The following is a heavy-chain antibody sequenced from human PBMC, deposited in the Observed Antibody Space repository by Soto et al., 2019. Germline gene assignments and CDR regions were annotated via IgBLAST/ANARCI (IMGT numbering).Heavy chain of an antibody. CDR1: GFSLNTSGLG. J-gene: IGHJ6*02. Sequence: QITLKESGPTLVRPTQTLTLTCTFSGFSLNTSGLGVGWIRQPPGKALEWLALIYWDDDKRYSPSLKSRLTITKDTSKNQVVLTMTNMDPVDTATYYCAHSRCGGDCLQSYSSHYYYGMDVWGQGTTVTDSS. CDR3: AHSRCGGDCLQSYSSHYYYGMDV. D-gene: IGHD2-21*02. CDR2: IYWDDDK. V-gene: IGHV2-5*02.